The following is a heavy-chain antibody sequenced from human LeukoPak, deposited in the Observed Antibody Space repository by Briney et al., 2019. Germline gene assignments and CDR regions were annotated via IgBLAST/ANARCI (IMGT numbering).Heavy chain of an antibody. Sequence: SSETLSLTCAVYGGSFSGYYWSWIRQPPGKGLEWIGEINHSGSTNYNPSLKSRVTISVDTSKNQFSLKLSSVTAADTAVYYCARLKDWDYWTRTLDYWGQGTLVTVSS. D-gene: IGHD1-7*01. CDR1: GGSFSGYY. J-gene: IGHJ4*02. V-gene: IGHV4-34*01. CDR2: INHSGST. CDR3: ARLKDWDYWTRTLDY.